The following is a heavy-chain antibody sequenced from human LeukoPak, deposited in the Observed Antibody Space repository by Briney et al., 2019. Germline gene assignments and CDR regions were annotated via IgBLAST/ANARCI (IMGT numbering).Heavy chain of an antibody. V-gene: IGHV1-2*02. Sequence: ASVKVSCKASGYTFTGYYMYWVRQAPGQGLEWMGWINPNSGGTNYAQKFQGRVTMTRDTSISTAYMELSSLRSDDTAVYYCATEYQLPPYFDYWGQGTLVTVSS. CDR3: ATEYQLPPYFDY. CDR2: INPNSGGT. D-gene: IGHD2-2*01. J-gene: IGHJ4*02. CDR1: GYTFTGYY.